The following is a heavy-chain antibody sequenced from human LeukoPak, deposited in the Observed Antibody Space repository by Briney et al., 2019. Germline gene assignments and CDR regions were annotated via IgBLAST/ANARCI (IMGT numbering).Heavy chain of an antibody. CDR1: GGSFSGYY. CDR3: ARETDGDYFDY. Sequence: SETLSLTCAVYGGSFSGYYWSWIRQPPGKGLERIGEINHSGSTNYNPSLKSRVTISVDTSKNQFSLKLSSVTAADTAVYYCARETDGDYFDYWGQGTLVTVSS. CDR2: INHSGST. J-gene: IGHJ4*02. V-gene: IGHV4-34*01. D-gene: IGHD4-17*01.